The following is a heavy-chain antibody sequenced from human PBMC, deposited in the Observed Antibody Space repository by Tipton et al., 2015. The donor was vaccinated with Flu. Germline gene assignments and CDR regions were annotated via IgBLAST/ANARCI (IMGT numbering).Heavy chain of an antibody. CDR1: GGSISSSSHH. CDR3: VSDRGWMTEDF. CDR2: MFHSGST. V-gene: IGHV4-39*07. D-gene: IGHD5-12*01. J-gene: IGHJ4*02. Sequence: TLSLTCTVSGGSISSSSHHWGWIRQPPGKGLEWIGCMFHSGSTYYNPSLKSRVTISLDTSKNQFSLKLSSVTAADTAVYYCVSDRGWMTEDFLGPGTLVTVSS.